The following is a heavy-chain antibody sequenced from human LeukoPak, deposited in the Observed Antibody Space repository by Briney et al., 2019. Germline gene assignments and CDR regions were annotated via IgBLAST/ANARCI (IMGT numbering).Heavy chain of an antibody. CDR1: GDSISGYY. CDR3: AKGGGSYAGDYYYYMDV. CDR2: IYDSVST. Sequence: SETLSLTCTVSGDSISGYYWSWIRQSPGKGLEWIGYIYDSVSTNYNPSLKSRVTISVDTSKNQFSLKLSSLTAADTAVYYCAKGGGSYAGDYYYYMDVWGKGTTVTISS. D-gene: IGHD1-26*01. V-gene: IGHV4-59*01. J-gene: IGHJ6*03.